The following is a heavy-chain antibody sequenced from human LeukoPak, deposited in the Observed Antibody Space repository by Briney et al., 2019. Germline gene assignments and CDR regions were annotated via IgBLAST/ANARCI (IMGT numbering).Heavy chain of an antibody. J-gene: IGHJ4*02. CDR1: GFTVSSTH. V-gene: IGHV3-53*01. CDR3: ARDRYYYDSSGLYYFDY. Sequence: GGSLRLSCVASGFTVSSTHMSWYRQAPGKGLEWVSVIYNHGDRNYADSVKGRFTISRDNSKNTLYLQMDSLRAEDTAVYYCARDRYYYDSSGLYYFDYWGQGTLVTVSS. CDR2: IYNHGDR. D-gene: IGHD3-22*01.